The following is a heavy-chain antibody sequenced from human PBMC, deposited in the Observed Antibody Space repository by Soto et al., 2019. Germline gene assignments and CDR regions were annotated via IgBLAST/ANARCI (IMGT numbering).Heavy chain of an antibody. V-gene: IGHV3-49*03. CDR2: IRSKAYGGTT. D-gene: IGHD3-3*01. CDR1: GFTFGDYA. CDR3: TREYSAYDPIRWFDP. J-gene: IGHJ5*02. Sequence: GGSLRLSCTASGFTFGDYAMSWFRQAPGKGLEWVGFIRSKAYGGTTEYAASVKGRFTISRDDSKSIAYLQMNSLKTEDTAVYYCTREYSAYDPIRWFDPWGQGTRVTVSS.